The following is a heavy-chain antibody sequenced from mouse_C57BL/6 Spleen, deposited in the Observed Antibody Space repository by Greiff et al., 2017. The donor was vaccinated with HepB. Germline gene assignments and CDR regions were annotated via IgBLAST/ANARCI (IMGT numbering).Heavy chain of an antibody. Sequence: EVKLMESGGGLVKPGGSLKLSCAASGFTFSDYGMHWVRQAPEKGLEWVAYISSGSSTIYYADTVKGRFTISRDNAKNTLFLQMTSLRSEDTAMYYCARITTVHYWYFDVWGTGTTVTVSS. D-gene: IGHD1-1*01. V-gene: IGHV5-17*01. CDR3: ARITTVHYWYFDV. CDR2: ISSGSSTI. CDR1: GFTFSDYG. J-gene: IGHJ1*03.